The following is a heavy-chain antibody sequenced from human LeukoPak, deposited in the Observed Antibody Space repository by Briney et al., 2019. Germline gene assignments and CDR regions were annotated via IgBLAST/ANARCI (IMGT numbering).Heavy chain of an antibody. CDR3: ARDSGSSPTFDY. CDR2: IYYTGNT. V-gene: IGHV4-59*01. CDR1: GGFISNSY. D-gene: IGHD1-26*01. Sequence: SETLSLTCTVSGGFISNSYWSWIRQPPGKGLEWIAYIYYTGNTKYNPSLKSRVTISVDTSKNQFSLKLSSVTAADTAVYYCARDSGSSPTFDYWGQGTLVTVSS. J-gene: IGHJ4*02.